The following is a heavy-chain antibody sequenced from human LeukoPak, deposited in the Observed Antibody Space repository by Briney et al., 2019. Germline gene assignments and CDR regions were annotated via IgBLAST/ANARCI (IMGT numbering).Heavy chain of an antibody. V-gene: IGHV1-24*01. J-gene: IGHJ6*02. CDR3: ASSPRDYYYYGMDV. CDR2: FDPEDGET. CDR1: GYTLTELS. Sequence: GASVKVSCKVSGYTLTELSMHWVRQAPGKGPEWMGGFDPEDGETIYAQKFQGRVTMTEDTSTDTAYMELSSLRSEDTAVYYCASSPRDYYYYGMDVWGQGTTVTVSS.